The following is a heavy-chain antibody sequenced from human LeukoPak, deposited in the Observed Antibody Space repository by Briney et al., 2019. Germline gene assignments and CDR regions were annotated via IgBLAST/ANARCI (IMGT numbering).Heavy chain of an antibody. D-gene: IGHD6-13*01. J-gene: IGHJ4*02. V-gene: IGHV5-51*01. CDR1: EYSFTSYW. CDR3: ARHRGIAAAGSPDY. Sequence: GESLKISCKGSEYSFTSYWIGWVRQMPAKGLEWMGIIYPGDSATRYSPSLQGQVTISADKSISTAYLQWSSLKASDTAMYYCARHRGIAAAGSPDYWGQGTLVTVSS. CDR2: IYPGDSAT.